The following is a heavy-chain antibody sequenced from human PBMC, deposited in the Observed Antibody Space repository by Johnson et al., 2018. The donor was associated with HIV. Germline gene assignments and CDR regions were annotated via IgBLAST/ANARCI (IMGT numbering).Heavy chain of an antibody. V-gene: IGHV3-20*04. CDR1: GFTFSDYY. D-gene: IGHD3-22*01. J-gene: IGHJ3*02. CDR3: AREERTTMIVAGGWAPHGAFDI. Sequence: VQLVESGGGLVKPGGSLRLSCAASGFTFSDYYMRWVRQAPGKGLEWVSGIHWNGGSTGYDDYFKGRFTFPRDTAKHSPYLQMNSLRAEDTAFYYCAREERTTMIVAGGWAPHGAFDIWGQGTMVTVSS. CDR2: IHWNGGST.